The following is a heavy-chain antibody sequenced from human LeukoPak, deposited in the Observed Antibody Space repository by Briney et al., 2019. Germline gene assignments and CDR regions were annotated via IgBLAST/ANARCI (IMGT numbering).Heavy chain of an antibody. Sequence: SGPTLVKPTQTLTLTCTFSGFSLSTTGVGVGWIRQPPGKAPEWLSLIYWDGDDRYTPSLKSRLTITKDTSKNQVVLIMTNTHPVDTATYYCVRLNGYPRRWFDPWGQGTLVTVSS. CDR1: GFSLSTTGVG. CDR2: IYWDGDD. J-gene: IGHJ5*02. CDR3: VRLNGYPRRWFDP. D-gene: IGHD3-22*01. V-gene: IGHV2-5*02.